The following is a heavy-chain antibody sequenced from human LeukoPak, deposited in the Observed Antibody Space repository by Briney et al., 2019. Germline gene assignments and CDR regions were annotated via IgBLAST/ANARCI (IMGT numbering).Heavy chain of an antibody. CDR3: ASSYPDYGDWYFDY. Sequence: SETLSLTRTVSGGSLSSGRYYWSWIRQPAGKGLEWIGRIYTSGSTNYNPSLKSRVTISVDTSKNQFSLKLSSVTAADTAVYYCASSYPDYGDWYFDYWGQGTLVTVSS. CDR1: GGSLSSGRYY. J-gene: IGHJ4*02. D-gene: IGHD4-17*01. CDR2: IYTSGST. V-gene: IGHV4-61*02.